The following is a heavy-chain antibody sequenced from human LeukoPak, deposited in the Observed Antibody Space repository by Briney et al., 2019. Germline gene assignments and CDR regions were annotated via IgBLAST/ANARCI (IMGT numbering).Heavy chain of an antibody. V-gene: IGHV3-53*01. CDR3: ARKPDY. J-gene: IGHJ4*02. Sequence: GGFLRLSCAASGFTVSNNYMAWVRQPPGKGLEWVSLIYSGGSIYYADSVKGRFTISRDNSKNTLYLQMNSLKAEDTAVYYCARKPDYWGQGTLVTVSS. CDR2: IYSGGSI. CDR1: GFTVSNNY.